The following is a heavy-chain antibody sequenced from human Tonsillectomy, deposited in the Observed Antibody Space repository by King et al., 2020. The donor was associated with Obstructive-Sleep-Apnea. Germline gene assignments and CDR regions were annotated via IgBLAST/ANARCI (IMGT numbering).Heavy chain of an antibody. Sequence: VQLVESGGGLVQPGGSLRLSCAAAGFTFSNCWMSWVRQAPGRGLEWVANIKQDGSEKYYVDSVKGRFTISRDNAKNSLYLQMNSLRAEDTAVYYCVYSSGWSGPQIWGQGTMVTVSS. CDR2: IKQDGSEK. D-gene: IGHD6-19*01. CDR1: GFTFSNCW. V-gene: IGHV3-7*01. CDR3: VYSSGWSGPQI. J-gene: IGHJ3*02.